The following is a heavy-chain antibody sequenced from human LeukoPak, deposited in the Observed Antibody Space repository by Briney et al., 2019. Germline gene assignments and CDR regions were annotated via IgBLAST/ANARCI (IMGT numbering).Heavy chain of an antibody. V-gene: IGHV4-59*11. J-gene: IGHJ4*02. CDR1: GVSIRSHY. CDR2: ISYSGST. D-gene: IGHD7-27*01. Sequence: SETLSLTGTVSGVSIRSHYWIWIRQPPGKGLEWIGHISYSGSTIYNPSLKSRVTILPDTSKNQFSFRLSSVTAADTAVYYCARDGEGDEGWDYWGQGTLVTVSS. CDR3: ARDGEGDEGWDY.